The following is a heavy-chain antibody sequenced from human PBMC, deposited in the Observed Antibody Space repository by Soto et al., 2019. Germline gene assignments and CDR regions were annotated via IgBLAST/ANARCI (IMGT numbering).Heavy chain of an antibody. CDR2: ISYDGSNK. CDR3: ARVKQWLETLWDAFDI. Sequence: PGGSLRLSCAASGFTFSSYAMHWVRQAPGKGLEWVAVISYDGSNKYYADSVKGRFTISRDNSKNTLYLQMNSLRAEDTAVYYCARVKQWLETLWDAFDIWGQGTMVTVSS. CDR1: GFTFSSYA. D-gene: IGHD6-19*01. J-gene: IGHJ3*02. V-gene: IGHV3-30-3*01.